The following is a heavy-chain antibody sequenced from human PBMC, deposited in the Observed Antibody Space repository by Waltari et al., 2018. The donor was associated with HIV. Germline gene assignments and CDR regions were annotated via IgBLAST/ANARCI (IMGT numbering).Heavy chain of an antibody. Sequence: EVQLVESGGGLVQPGGSLRLSCAGSGFTFSNYEMTWVRQAPGKGLKWISNISAGGTKYDADSVKGLFSISRDNAKNSLYLQMNSLIAEDTAVYYCAKAVGDTSGRYWGGDVWGQGTTVTVSS. CDR2: ISAGGTK. V-gene: IGHV3-48*03. J-gene: IGHJ6*02. CDR1: GFTFSNYE. D-gene: IGHD6-19*01. CDR3: AKAVGDTSGRYWGGDV.